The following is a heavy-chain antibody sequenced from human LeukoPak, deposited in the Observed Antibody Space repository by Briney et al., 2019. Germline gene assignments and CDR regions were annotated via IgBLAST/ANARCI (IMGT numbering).Heavy chain of an antibody. CDR1: GGTFSSYA. V-gene: IGHV1-69*01. D-gene: IGHD2-2*01. Sequence: SVKVSCKASGGTFSSYAISWVRQAPGQGLEWMGGTIPIFGTANYAQKFQGRVTITADESTSTAYMELSSLRSEDTAVYYCARCMADCSSTSCYDYYYYYMDVWGKGTTVTVSS. CDR2: TIPIFGTA. CDR3: ARCMADCSSTSCYDYYYYYMDV. J-gene: IGHJ6*03.